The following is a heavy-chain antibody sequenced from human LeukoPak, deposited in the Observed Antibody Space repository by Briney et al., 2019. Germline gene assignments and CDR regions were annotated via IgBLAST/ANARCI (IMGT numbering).Heavy chain of an antibody. V-gene: IGHV4-34*01. D-gene: IGHD6-13*01. CDR3: ARGIAGSSSWDAFDY. CDR1: GGSFSGYY. J-gene: IGHJ4*02. Sequence: PSETLSLTCAVYGGSFSGYYWSWIRQHPGKGLEWIGEINHSGSTNYNPSLKSRVTISVDTSKNQFSLKLSSVTAADTAVYYCARGIAGSSSWDAFDYWGQGTLVTVSS. CDR2: INHSGST.